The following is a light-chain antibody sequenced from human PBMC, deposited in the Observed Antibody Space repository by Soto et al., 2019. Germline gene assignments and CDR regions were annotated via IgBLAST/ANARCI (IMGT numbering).Light chain of an antibody. CDR3: QQSYSTPNT. CDR1: QSISSY. CDR2: AAS. Sequence: DIQMTQSPSSLSASVGDRVTITCRASQSISSYLNWYQQKPGKAPKLLIYAASSLQSGVPSRFSGSGSVTDFTLTISSLQPEDFATYHCQQSYSTPNTFCQGTKLEIK. V-gene: IGKV1-39*01. J-gene: IGKJ2*01.